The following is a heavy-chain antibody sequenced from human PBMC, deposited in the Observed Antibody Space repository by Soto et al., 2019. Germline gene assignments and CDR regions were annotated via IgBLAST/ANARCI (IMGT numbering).Heavy chain of an antibody. CDR2: ISTYNGNT. CDR1: GYTFTTYG. J-gene: IGHJ4*02. Sequence: QVQLVQSGAEVKKPGASVKVSCKASGYTFTTYGMSWVRQAPGQGLDWMGWISTYNGNTKYAERLQGRGTMTTDTTTSPAYMELRSLRSDDTAVYYCARGPTDYYDNSGNYFLDYWGQGTLVTVSS. CDR3: ARGPTDYYDNSGNYFLDY. V-gene: IGHV1-18*01. D-gene: IGHD3-22*01.